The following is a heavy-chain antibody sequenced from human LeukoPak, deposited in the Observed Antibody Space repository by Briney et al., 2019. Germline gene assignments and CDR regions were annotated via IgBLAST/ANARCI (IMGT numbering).Heavy chain of an antibody. CDR3: ARDPGKRRIVYYFDY. V-gene: IGHV3-30*04. Sequence: GGSLRLSCAASGFTFSSYAMHWVRQAPGKGLEWVAVISYDGSNKYYADSVKGRFTISRDNSKNTLYLQMNSLRAEDTAVYYCARDPGKRRIVYYFDYWGQGTLVTVSS. J-gene: IGHJ4*02. D-gene: IGHD5/OR15-5a*01. CDR2: ISYDGSNK. CDR1: GFTFSSYA.